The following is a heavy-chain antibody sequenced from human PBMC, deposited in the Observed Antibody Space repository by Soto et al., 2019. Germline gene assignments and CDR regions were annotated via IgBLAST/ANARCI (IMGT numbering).Heavy chain of an antibody. CDR3: ARGPVRIAARPPYNWFDP. CDR2: IIPIFGTA. D-gene: IGHD6-6*01. Sequence: ASVKVSCKASGGTFSSYAISWVRQAPGQGLGWMGGIIPIFGTANYAQKFQGRVTITADESTSTAYMELSSLRSEDTAVYYCARGPVRIAARPPYNWFDPWGQGTLVTVSS. V-gene: IGHV1-69*13. J-gene: IGHJ5*02. CDR1: GGTFSSYA.